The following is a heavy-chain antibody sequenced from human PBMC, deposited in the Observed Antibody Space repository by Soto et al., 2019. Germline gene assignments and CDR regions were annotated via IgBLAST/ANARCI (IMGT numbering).Heavy chain of an antibody. CDR2: IKQDGSEK. Sequence: HPGGSLRLSCAASGFPSRSYWMSWVRQAPGKGLEWVANIKQDGSEKHYVDPVKGRFTISRDNAKNSVYLQMDSLTAEDTAVYYCARDVMGPGHYYYAMDVWGQVTTVTVSS. D-gene: IGHD3-10*01. J-gene: IGHJ6*02. V-gene: IGHV3-7*03. CDR1: GFPSRSYW. CDR3: ARDVMGPGHYYYAMDV.